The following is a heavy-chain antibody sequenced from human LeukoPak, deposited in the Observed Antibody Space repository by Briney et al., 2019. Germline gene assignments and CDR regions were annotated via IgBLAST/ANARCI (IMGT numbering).Heavy chain of an antibody. J-gene: IGHJ4*02. V-gene: IGHV3-21*01. CDR3: ARASLMIAHPPFDY. D-gene: IGHD3-22*01. CDR1: GFTFSSYS. Sequence: GGSLRLSCAASGFTFSSYSMNWVRQAPGKGLEWVSSISSSSSYIYYADSVKGRFTISRDNAKNSLYLQMNSLRAEDTAVYYCARASLMIAHPPFDYWGQGTLVTVSS. CDR2: ISSSSSYI.